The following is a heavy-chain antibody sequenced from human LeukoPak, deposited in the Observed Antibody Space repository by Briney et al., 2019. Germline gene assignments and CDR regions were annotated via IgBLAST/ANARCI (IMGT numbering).Heavy chain of an antibody. D-gene: IGHD4-17*01. CDR2: GFYSGSA. CDR1: GGSISGSSYY. CDR3: ARLRGAMTPVTSDFDY. Sequence: SETLSLTCTVSGGSISGSSYYWAWIRQPPGKGLEWIGSGFYSGSAYYNPSLKSRVTISVDTSKNQFSLNLSSLTAADTAVYYCARLRGAMTPVTSDFDYWGQGTLVTVSS. J-gene: IGHJ4*02. V-gene: IGHV4-39*01.